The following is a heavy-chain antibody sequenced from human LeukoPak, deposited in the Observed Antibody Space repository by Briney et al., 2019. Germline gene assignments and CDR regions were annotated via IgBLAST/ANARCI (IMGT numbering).Heavy chain of an antibody. CDR2: ISTYSGNT. V-gene: IGHV1-18*01. Sequence: ASVKVSCKASGYTFTSYAISWLRQAPGQGLEWMGWISTYSGNTNYAQKLQGRITMTTDTSTSTAYMELSSLRSEDTAVYYCARHSGYHSTMYLDYWGQGTLVTVSS. J-gene: IGHJ4*02. CDR1: GYTFTSYA. D-gene: IGHD3-22*01. CDR3: ARHSGYHSTMYLDY.